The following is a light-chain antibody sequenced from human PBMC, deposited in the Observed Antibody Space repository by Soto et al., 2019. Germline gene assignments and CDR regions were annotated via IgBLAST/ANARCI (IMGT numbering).Light chain of an antibody. CDR1: QSISRY. Sequence: EIVLTQSPATLSLSPGDRATLSCRASQSISRYLAWYQQKPGQAPRLLIYGASNRATGVPARFSGSGSGTDVALTISSLEPEDFAIYYCQQRSDWPLTFGGGTKVEIK. V-gene: IGKV3-11*01. CDR2: GAS. CDR3: QQRSDWPLT. J-gene: IGKJ4*01.